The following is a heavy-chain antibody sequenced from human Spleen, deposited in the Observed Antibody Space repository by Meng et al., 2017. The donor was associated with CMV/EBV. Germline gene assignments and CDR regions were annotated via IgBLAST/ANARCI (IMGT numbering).Heavy chain of an antibody. V-gene: IGHV3-7*01. Sequence: SLRLSCAASVFTFRSYWMSWVRQAPGKGLEWVANIKQDGSEKYYVDSVKGRFTISRDNAKNSLYLQMNSLRAEDTAVYYCARGSRGGGGQGTLVTVSS. CDR1: VFTFRSYW. CDR3: ARGSRGG. CDR2: IKQDGSEK. J-gene: IGHJ4*02. D-gene: IGHD1-26*01.